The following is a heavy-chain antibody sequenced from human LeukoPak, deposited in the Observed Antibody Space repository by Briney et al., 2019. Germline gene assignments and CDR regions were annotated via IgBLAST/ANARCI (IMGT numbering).Heavy chain of an antibody. Sequence: GESLKISCKGIGDKFSTYWIGWVRQMPEKGLEWMGIIYPGDSDTRYSPSFQGQVTISADKSISTAYLQWSSLKASDTAMYYCARLLPGYSSSWYFDYWGQGTLVTVSS. D-gene: IGHD6-13*01. CDR2: IYPGDSDT. CDR3: ARLLPGYSSSWYFDY. CDR1: GDKFSTYW. V-gene: IGHV5-51*01. J-gene: IGHJ4*02.